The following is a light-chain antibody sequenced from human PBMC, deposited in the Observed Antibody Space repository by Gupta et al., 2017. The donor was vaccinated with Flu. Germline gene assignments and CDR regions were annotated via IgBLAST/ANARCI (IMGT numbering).Light chain of an antibody. CDR2: DVT. CDR1: SSDVGRSDS. V-gene: IGLV2-14*01. CDR3: SSYTSTNTFYV. J-gene: IGLJ1*01. Sequence: QSALTQPASVSGSPGQSITISCTGTSSDVGRSDSASWYQQYPGKAPKLIIYDVTTRPSGVSSRFSGSKSGNTASLTISGLEAEDESDYYCSSYTSTNTFYVFGTGTTVTVL.